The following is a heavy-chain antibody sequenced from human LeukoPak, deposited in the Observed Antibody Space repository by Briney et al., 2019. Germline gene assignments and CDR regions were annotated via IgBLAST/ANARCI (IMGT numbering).Heavy chain of an antibody. J-gene: IGHJ3*02. CDR2: VNPNRGDT. V-gene: IGHV1-2*02. CDR3: ARVFPYCSNGVCYELDALDI. Sequence: GASVKVSCKASGFTFSNYGFVWVRQAPGQGLEWMGWVNPNRGDTKYAQKFQGRVTMTRDTSISTVYIELSRLRSDDTAVYYCARVFPYCSNGVCYELDALDIWGQGTMVTVSS. CDR1: GFTFSNYG. D-gene: IGHD2-8*01.